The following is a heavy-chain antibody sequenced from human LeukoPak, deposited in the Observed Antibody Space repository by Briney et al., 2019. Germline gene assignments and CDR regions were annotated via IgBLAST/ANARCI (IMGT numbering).Heavy chain of an antibody. CDR1: GGSITSSSYY. V-gene: IGHV4-39*07. Sequence: PSETLSLTCTVSGGSITSSSYYWVWIRQPPGKGLEWIGSIFHSGSTNYNPSLKSRVTISVDTSKKQFSLKLNSVTAADTAVYYCAREVYEYADYLAESYYFYMNVWGEGTTVTVSS. J-gene: IGHJ6*03. CDR3: AREVYEYADYLAESYYFYMNV. D-gene: IGHD4-17*01. CDR2: IFHSGST.